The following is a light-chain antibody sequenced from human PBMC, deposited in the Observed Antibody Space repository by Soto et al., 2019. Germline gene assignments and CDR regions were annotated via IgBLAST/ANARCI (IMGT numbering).Light chain of an antibody. V-gene: IGKV3-20*01. J-gene: IGKJ2*01. CDR3: QQYDNSPMYT. CDR1: QSVSSSY. Sequence: EIVLTQSPGTLSLSPGERASLSCRASQSVSSSYLTWYHQKPGQAPRLLIYGTSTRATGTPHRFSGSGSGTDFTLTISRLEPEDFAVYYCQQYDNSPMYTFGQGTKLEIK. CDR2: GTS.